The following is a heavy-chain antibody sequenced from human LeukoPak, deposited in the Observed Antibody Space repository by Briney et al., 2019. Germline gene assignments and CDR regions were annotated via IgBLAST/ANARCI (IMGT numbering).Heavy chain of an antibody. CDR1: GFTFSSYA. V-gene: IGHV3-30-3*01. CDR3: ARGRKEWYSGSYWTSTGYYCYGMDV. Sequence: PGGSLRLSCAASGFTFSSYAMHWVRQAPGKGLEWVAVISYDGSNKYYADSVKGRFTISRDNSKNTLYLQMNSLRAEDTAVYYCARGRKEWYSGSYWTSTGYYCYGMDVWGQGTTVTVSS. CDR2: ISYDGSNK. J-gene: IGHJ6*02. D-gene: IGHD1-26*01.